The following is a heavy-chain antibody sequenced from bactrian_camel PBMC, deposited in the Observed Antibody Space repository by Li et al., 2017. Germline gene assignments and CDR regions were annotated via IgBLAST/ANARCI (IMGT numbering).Heavy chain of an antibody. CDR2: IDSEGES. CDR1: GYNSRSRSYC. J-gene: IGHJ4*01. D-gene: IGHD3*01. V-gene: IGHV3S9*01. CDR3: AASGGQLGRWCYEFPVNWVSWLYN. Sequence: LVESGGGLLQPGGSLMLSCAASGYNSRSRSYCMGWFRQVPGKGREGVAAIDSEGESTYADSVKGRFTISQDGAKNTLYLHTNNLKPEDTAMYHCAASGGQLGRWCYEFPVNWVSWLYNWGQGTQVTVS.